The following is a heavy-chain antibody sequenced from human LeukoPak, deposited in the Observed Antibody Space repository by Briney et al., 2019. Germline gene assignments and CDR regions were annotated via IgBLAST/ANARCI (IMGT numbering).Heavy chain of an antibody. CDR2: VSHSGST. D-gene: IGHD6-13*01. Sequence: PSETLSLTCTVSGVSISSYYWSWIRQPPGKGLEWIAFVSHSGSTNYNPSLKNRVAISRDTSKNQLSLKLSSVTAADTAVYYCARDRGSAGGFDFWGQGALVTVSS. CDR1: GVSISSYY. V-gene: IGHV4-59*01. J-gene: IGHJ4*02. CDR3: ARDRGSAGGFDF.